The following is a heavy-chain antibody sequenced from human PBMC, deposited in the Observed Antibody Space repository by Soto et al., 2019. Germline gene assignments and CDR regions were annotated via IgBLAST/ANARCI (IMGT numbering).Heavy chain of an antibody. CDR3: AREGVGFGARLHRHYFDY. J-gene: IGHJ4*02. CDR2: IIPILGIA. CDR1: GGTFSSYT. V-gene: IGHV1-69*08. D-gene: IGHD3-10*01. Sequence: QVQLVQSGAEVKKPGSSVKVSCKASGGTFSSYTISWVRQAPGQGLEWMGRIIPILGIANYAQKFQGRVKINADNSTSTAYMGLSSLRSEDTAVYYCAREGVGFGARLHRHYFDYWGQGTLVTVSS.